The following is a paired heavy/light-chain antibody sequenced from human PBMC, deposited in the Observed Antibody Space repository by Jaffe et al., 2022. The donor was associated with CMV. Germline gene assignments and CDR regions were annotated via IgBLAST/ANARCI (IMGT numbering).Heavy chain of an antibody. CDR1: GYTFTGYY. Sequence: QVQLVQSGAEVKKPGASVKVSCKASGYTFTGYYMHWVRQAPGQGLEWMGWINPNSGGTNYAQKFQGWVTMTRDTSISTAYMELSRLRSDDTAVYYCARGGRYCSGGSCYNYYYYMDVWGKGTTVTVSS. CDR2: INPNSGGT. V-gene: IGHV1-2*04. CDR3: ARGGRYCSGGSCYNYYYYMDV. D-gene: IGHD2-15*01. J-gene: IGHJ6*03.
Light chain of an antibody. J-gene: IGKJ3*01. Sequence: DIVMTQTPLSLPVTPGEPASISCRSSQSLLDSDDGNTYLDWYLQKPGQSPQLLIYTLSYRASGVPDRFSGSGSGTDFTLKISRVEAEDVGVYYCMQRIEFPWTFGPGTKVDIK. CDR1: QSLLDSDDGNTY. CDR3: MQRIEFPWT. V-gene: IGKV2-40*01. CDR2: TLS.